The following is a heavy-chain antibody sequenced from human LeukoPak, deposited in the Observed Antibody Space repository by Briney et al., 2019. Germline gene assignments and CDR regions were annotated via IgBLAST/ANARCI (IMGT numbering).Heavy chain of an antibody. Sequence: GGSLRLSCAASGFTFSTYAMSWVRQAPGKGLEWVSSISGSATNTYYADSVKGRFTISRDKSKNTLDLQMNSLRVEDTAVYYCAKDVDFWSPEAFDIWGQGTMVTVSS. V-gene: IGHV3-23*01. CDR1: GFTFSTYA. J-gene: IGHJ3*02. CDR3: AKDVDFWSPEAFDI. D-gene: IGHD3-3*01. CDR2: ISGSATNT.